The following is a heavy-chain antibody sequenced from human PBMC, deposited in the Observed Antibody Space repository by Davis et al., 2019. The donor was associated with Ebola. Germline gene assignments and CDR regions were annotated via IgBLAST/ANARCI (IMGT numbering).Heavy chain of an antibody. CDR2: VYYSGST. D-gene: IGHD3-9*01. CDR1: GGSISSSSYY. J-gene: IGHJ5*02. V-gene: IGHV4-39*01. Sequence: SETLSLTCTVSGGSISSSSYYWGWIRQPPGKGLEWIGSVYYSGSTYYNPSLKSRVTISVDTSKNQFSLKLNSVTAADTAVYYCARRGRVDILRWFDPWGQGTLVTVSS. CDR3: ARRGRVDILRWFDP.